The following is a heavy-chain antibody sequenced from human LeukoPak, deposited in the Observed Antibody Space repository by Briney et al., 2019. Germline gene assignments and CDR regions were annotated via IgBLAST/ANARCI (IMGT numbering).Heavy chain of an antibody. CDR2: INWNGGST. J-gene: IGHJ5*02. D-gene: IGHD1-26*01. CDR3: ARGPKVGATPCRGWFDP. V-gene: IGHV3-20*01. Sequence: GGSLRLSCAASGFTFDDYGMSWVRQAPGKGLEWVSGINWNGGSTGYADSVKGRFTISRDNAKNSLYLQMNSLRAEDTALYHCARGPKVGATPCRGWFDPWGQGTLVTV. CDR1: GFTFDDYG.